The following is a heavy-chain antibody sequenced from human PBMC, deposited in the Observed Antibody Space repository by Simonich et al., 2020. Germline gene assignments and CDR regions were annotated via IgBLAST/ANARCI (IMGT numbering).Heavy chain of an antibody. D-gene: IGHD4-17*01. CDR2: INHSGST. J-gene: IGHJ3*02. V-gene: IGHV4-34*01. CDR3: ARAHGDYNDAFDI. Sequence: QVQLQQWGAGLLKPSETLSLTCAVYGGSFSGYYWSWIRQPPGKGLEWIGEINHSGSTNYNPSLKSRVTISVDTSKNQFSLKLSSVTAADTAVYYCARAHGDYNDAFDIWGQGTMVTVSS. CDR1: GGSFSGYY.